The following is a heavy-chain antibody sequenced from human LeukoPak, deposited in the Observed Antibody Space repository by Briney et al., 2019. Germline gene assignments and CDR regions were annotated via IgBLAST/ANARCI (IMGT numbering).Heavy chain of an antibody. J-gene: IGHJ4*02. D-gene: IGHD4-17*01. CDR1: GYTFTGYY. CDR2: INPNSGGT. CDR3: ARVNNYGDAFDY. V-gene: IGHV1-2*02. Sequence: ASVKVSCEASGYTFTGYYMHWVRQAPGQGLEWVGWINPNSGGTNYAQKFQGRVTMTRDTSISTAYMELSRLRSDDTAVYYCARVNNYGDAFDYWGQGTLVTVSS.